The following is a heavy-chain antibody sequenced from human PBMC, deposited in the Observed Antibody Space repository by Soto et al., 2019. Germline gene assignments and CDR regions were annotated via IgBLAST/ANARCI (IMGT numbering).Heavy chain of an antibody. J-gene: IGHJ4*02. CDR2: IYYSGST. Sequence: QLQLHESRPGLVKPSETLSLTCTVSGGSISSSSYYWGWIRQPPGKGLEWIGSIYYSGSTYYNPSLKSRVTISGDTSKNQFSPKLSSVTAADTAVYCRARHGPPYGDYVAYWGKGTLVTVSS. CDR1: GGSISSSSYY. CDR3: ARHGPPYGDYVAY. V-gene: IGHV4-39*01. D-gene: IGHD4-17*01.